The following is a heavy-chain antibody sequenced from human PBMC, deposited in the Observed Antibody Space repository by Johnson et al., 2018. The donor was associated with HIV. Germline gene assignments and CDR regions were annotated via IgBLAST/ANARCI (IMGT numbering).Heavy chain of an antibody. D-gene: IGHD6-6*01. CDR1: GFTFDDYA. Sequence: VQLVESGGGLVQPGRSLRLSCAASGFTFDDYAMHWVRQAPGKGLEWVSGISWNSGSIGDADSVKGRFTISRDNAKNSLHLQMNSLRAEATALYYCSRLEYRSVSRLLGAVGIWGQGKMVTVSS. CDR2: ISWNSGSI. V-gene: IGHV3-9*01. CDR3: SRLEYRSVSRLLGAVGI. J-gene: IGHJ3*02.